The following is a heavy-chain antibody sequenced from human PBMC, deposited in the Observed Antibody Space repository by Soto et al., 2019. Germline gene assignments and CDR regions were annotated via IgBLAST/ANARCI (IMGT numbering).Heavy chain of an antibody. CDR2: FDPEDGET. V-gene: IGHV1-24*01. J-gene: IGHJ5*02. CDR1: GYTLTELS. Sequence: ASVKVSCKVSGYTLTELSMHWVRQAPGKGLEWMGGFDPEDGETIYAQKFQGRVTMTEDTSTDTAYMELSSLRSEDTAVYYCATLQLERQPVNWFDPWGQGTLVTVSS. CDR3: ATLQLERQPVNWFDP. D-gene: IGHD1-1*01.